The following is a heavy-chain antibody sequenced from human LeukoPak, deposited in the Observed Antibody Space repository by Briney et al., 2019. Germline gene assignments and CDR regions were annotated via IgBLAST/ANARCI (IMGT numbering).Heavy chain of an antibody. Sequence: GGSLRLSCAASGFTFSSYGMHWVRQAPGKGLEWVAVISYDGSNKYYADSVKGRFTISRDNSKNTLYLQMNSLRAEDTAVYYCAKGRGSCDYWGQGTLVTVSS. V-gene: IGHV3-30*18. CDR1: GFTFSSYG. CDR3: AKGRGSCDY. CDR2: ISYDGSNK. J-gene: IGHJ4*02. D-gene: IGHD3-10*01.